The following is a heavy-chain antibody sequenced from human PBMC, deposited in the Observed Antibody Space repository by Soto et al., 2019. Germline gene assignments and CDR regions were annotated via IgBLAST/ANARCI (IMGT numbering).Heavy chain of an antibody. D-gene: IGHD2-15*01. Sequence: GASVKVSCKTSGYTFNSYGISWVRQAPGQGLEWMGWISAYNGNTNYAQKLQGRVTMTTDTSTSTAYMELRSLTSDDTAVYYCARGNRIEAFDIWGQETMVTVSS. CDR3: ARGNRIEAFDI. CDR1: GYTFNSYG. J-gene: IGHJ3*02. V-gene: IGHV1-18*01. CDR2: ISAYNGNT.